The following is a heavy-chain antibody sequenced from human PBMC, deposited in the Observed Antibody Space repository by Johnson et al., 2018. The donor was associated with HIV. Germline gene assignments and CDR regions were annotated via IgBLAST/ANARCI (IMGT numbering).Heavy chain of an antibody. CDR2: ISYDGSNK. CDR3: ARQHNYDSSGQGGGLDI. Sequence: VQLVESGGGVVQPGRSLRLSCAASGFTFSSYPMHWVRQAPGKGLEWVAVISYDGSNKYYADSLKGRFTISRDNAKNSLYLQMNSLRAEDTALYYCARQHNYDSSGQGGGLDIWGQGTMVTVSS. J-gene: IGHJ3*02. D-gene: IGHD3-22*01. V-gene: IGHV3-30*04. CDR1: GFTFSSYP.